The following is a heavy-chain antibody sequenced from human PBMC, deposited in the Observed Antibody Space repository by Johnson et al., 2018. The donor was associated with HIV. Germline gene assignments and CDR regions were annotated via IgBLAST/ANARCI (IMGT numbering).Heavy chain of an antibody. V-gene: IGHV3-23*04. CDR2: ISGSGGST. Sequence: VQLVESGGGVVRPGGSLRLSCAASGFTFDDYGMSWVRQAPGKGLEWVSAISGSGGSTYYADSVKGRFTISRDNSKNTLYLQMNSLRAEDTAVYYCASPGGDYYGSGMDDAFDIWGQGTMVTVSS. J-gene: IGHJ3*02. CDR1: GFTFDDYG. D-gene: IGHD3-10*01. CDR3: ASPGGDYYGSGMDDAFDI.